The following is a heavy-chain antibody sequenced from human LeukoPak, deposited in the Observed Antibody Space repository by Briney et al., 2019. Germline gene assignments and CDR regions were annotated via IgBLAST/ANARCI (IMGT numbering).Heavy chain of an antibody. D-gene: IGHD2-21*01. CDR3: ARDQVISNWFDP. CDR1: GYTFTGYY. V-gene: IGHV1-2*02. Sequence: ASVKVSFKASGYTFTGYYMHWVRQAPGQGLEWMGWINPNSGGTNYAQKFQGRVTMTRDTSISTAYMELSRLRSDDTAVYYCARDQVISNWFDPWGQGTLATVSS. J-gene: IGHJ5*02. CDR2: INPNSGGT.